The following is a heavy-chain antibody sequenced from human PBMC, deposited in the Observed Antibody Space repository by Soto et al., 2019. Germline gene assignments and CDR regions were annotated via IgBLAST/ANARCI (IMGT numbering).Heavy chain of an antibody. CDR1: RGSVSSNTCY. D-gene: IGHD3-10*01. Sequence: QLQLQESGPGLVEPSETLSVTCSVSRGSVSSNTCYWGWIRQPPGKGLEWIGSLFFSGSTYFNPSLKSRVTMSVDTSKNQFSLRLTSVTAADTAVYYCASSSGSDNYLAFQADHWGQGVLVTVSS. V-gene: IGHV4-39*01. CDR3: ASSSGSDNYLAFQADH. CDR2: LFFSGST. J-gene: IGHJ4*02.